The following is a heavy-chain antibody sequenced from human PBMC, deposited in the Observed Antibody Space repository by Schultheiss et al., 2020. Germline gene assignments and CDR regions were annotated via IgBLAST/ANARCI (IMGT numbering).Heavy chain of an antibody. D-gene: IGHD6-6*01. V-gene: IGHV4-34*01. Sequence: QTLSLTCAVYGGSFSGYYWSWIRQPPGKGLEWIGEINHSGSTNYNPSLKSRVTISVDKSKNQFSLKLSSVTAADTAVYYCARDRSIAARSGYDPWGQGTLVTVSS. CDR3: ARDRSIAARSGYDP. CDR1: GGSFSGYY. CDR2: INHSGST. J-gene: IGHJ5*02.